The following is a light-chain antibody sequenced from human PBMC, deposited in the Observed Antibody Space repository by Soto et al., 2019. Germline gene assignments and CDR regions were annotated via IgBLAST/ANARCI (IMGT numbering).Light chain of an antibody. Sequence: QLVLTQPASVSGSPGQSITISCTGTSSDVGGCNYVSWYQQHPGKAPKLMIYDVSNRPSGVSNRFSGSKSGNTASLTISGLQAEDEADYYCSSYTSSYTLVFGGGTKLTVL. CDR2: DVS. CDR3: SSYTSSYTLV. V-gene: IGLV2-14*01. J-gene: IGLJ2*01. CDR1: SSDVGGCNY.